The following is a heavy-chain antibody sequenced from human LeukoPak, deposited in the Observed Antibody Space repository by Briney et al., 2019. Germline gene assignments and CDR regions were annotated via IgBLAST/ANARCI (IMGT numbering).Heavy chain of an antibody. Sequence: GRSLRLSCAASGFTVSSNYMSWVRQAPGKGLEWVSVIYIGGTTYYSDSVRGRFTISRDNSKNTLYLQMNSLRAEDTAVYYCARGDGYNFFDYWGQGTLVTVSS. CDR2: IYIGGTT. D-gene: IGHD5-24*01. CDR3: ARGDGYNFFDY. J-gene: IGHJ4*02. V-gene: IGHV3-53*01. CDR1: GFTVSSNY.